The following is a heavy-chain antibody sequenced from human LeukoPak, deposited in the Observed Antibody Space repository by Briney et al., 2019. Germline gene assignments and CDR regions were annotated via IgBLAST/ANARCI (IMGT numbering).Heavy chain of an antibody. CDR3: ARDWPAVAGFDY. J-gene: IGHJ4*02. Sequence: SETLSLTCSVSGGSISSYYWSWIRQPPGKGLEWIGYIYYSGGTSYNPSLKSRVTISVDTSKNQFSLKLSSVTAADTAVYYCARDWPAVAGFDYWGQGTLVTVSS. D-gene: IGHD6-19*01. CDR1: GGSISSYY. CDR2: IYYSGGT. V-gene: IGHV4-59*01.